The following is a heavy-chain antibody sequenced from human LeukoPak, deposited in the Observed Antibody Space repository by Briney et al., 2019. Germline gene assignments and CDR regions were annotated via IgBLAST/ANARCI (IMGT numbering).Heavy chain of an antibody. CDR2: ISSSSSYI. CDR3: VGDPRGGDTYGS. D-gene: IGHD5-18*01. J-gene: IGHJ4*02. Sequence: TPGGSLRLSCAASGFTFSSYSMNWVRQAPGKGLEWDSSISSSSSYIYYADSVKGRFTISRDNAKNSLYLQMNSLRAEDTAVYYCVGDPRGGDTYGSWGQGTLVAVSS. V-gene: IGHV3-21*01. CDR1: GFTFSSYS.